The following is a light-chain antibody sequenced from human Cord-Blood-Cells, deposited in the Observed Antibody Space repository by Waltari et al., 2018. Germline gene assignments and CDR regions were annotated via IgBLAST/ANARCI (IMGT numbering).Light chain of an antibody. V-gene: IGLV2-23*03. CDR2: EGS. J-gene: IGLJ1*01. CDR3: CSYAGSSTFYV. CDR1: SSDVGSYNL. Sequence: QSALTQPASVSGSPGQSITISCTCTSSDVGSYNLVSWYQQHPGKAPKLMIYEGSKRPSGVSNRFSGSKSGNTASLTISGLQAEDEADYYCCSYAGSSTFYVFGTGTKVTVL.